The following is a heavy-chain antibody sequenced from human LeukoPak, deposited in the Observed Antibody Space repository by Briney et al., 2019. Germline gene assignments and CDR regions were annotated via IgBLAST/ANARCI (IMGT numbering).Heavy chain of an antibody. V-gene: IGHV4-4*07. D-gene: IGHD3-22*01. CDR2: IYTSGST. Sequence: KPSETLSLTCTVSGGSISSYYWSWIRQPAGKGLEWIGRIYTSGSTNYNPSLKSRVTRSVDTSKNQFSLKLSSVTAADTAVYYCARSLRVHYYDSSGYYDNWFDPWGQGTLVTVSS. CDR1: GGSISSYY. CDR3: ARSLRVHYYDSSGYYDNWFDP. J-gene: IGHJ5*02.